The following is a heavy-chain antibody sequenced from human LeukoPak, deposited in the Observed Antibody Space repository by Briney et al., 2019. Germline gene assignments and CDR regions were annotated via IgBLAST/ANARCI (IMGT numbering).Heavy chain of an antibody. CDR1: GFTFSSYA. CDR2: ISGSGGST. CDR3: AKGTQPCSGWYLGGPVARTWNHYFDY. D-gene: IGHD6-19*01. J-gene: IGHJ4*02. V-gene: IGHV3-23*01. Sequence: GGSLRLSCAASGFTFSSYAMSWVRQPPGKGLEWVSAISGSGGSTYYADSVKGRFTISRDNSKNTLYLQMISLRAEDTAVYYCAKGTQPCSGWYLGGPVARTWNHYFDYWGQGTLVTVSS.